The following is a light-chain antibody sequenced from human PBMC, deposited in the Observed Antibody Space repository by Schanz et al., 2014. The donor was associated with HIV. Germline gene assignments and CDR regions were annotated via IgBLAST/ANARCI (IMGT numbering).Light chain of an antibody. CDR1: SSDVGGYKY. CDR3: TSYAGRNGLV. CDR2: EVT. V-gene: IGLV2-8*01. Sequence: QSALTQPPSASGSPGQSVTISCTGTSSDVGGYKYVSWYQQHPGKAPKLLIYEVTKRPSGVPNRFSGSKSGNTASLTVSGLQAEDEADYYCTSYAGRNGLVFGGGTKLTVL. J-gene: IGLJ2*01.